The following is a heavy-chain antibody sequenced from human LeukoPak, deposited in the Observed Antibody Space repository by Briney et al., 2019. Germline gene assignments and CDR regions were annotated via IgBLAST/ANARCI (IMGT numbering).Heavy chain of an antibody. D-gene: IGHD6-13*01. CDR2: IIPILGIA. J-gene: IGHJ4*02. CDR3: AREPYSSSWAPGDY. Sequence: ASVKVSCKASGGTFSSYAISWVRQAPGQGLDWMRRIIPILGIANYAQKFQGRVTITADKSTSTAYMELSSLRSEDTAVYYCAREPYSSSWAPGDYWGQGTLVTVSS. V-gene: IGHV1-69*04. CDR1: GGTFSSYA.